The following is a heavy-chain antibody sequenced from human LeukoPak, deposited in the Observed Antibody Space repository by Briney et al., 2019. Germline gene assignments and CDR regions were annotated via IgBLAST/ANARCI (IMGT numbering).Heavy chain of an antibody. J-gene: IGHJ6*03. V-gene: IGHV3-7*01. CDR1: GFTFSSYW. CDR2: IKQGGSEK. CDR3: ARQEAARRVGGYYYMDV. Sequence: GGSLRLSCEASGFTFSSYWMNWVRQAPGKGLEWVANIKQGGSEKYYVASVEGRFTVSRDNAKNSLFLLMDSLTAEDTAVYYCARQEAARRVGGYYYMDVWGNGTTVTVSS. D-gene: IGHD6-6*01.